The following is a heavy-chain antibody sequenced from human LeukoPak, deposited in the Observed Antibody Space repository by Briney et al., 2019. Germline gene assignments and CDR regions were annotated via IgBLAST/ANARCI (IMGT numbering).Heavy chain of an antibody. D-gene: IGHD2/OR15-2a*01. Sequence: SETLSLTCTVSGGSISSYYWSWIRQPPGKGLEWIGYIYYSGSTNYNPSLKSRVTISVDMSKNQFSLKLSSVTAADTAIYYCARSSPTWDLDYWGQGTLVTVSS. CDR2: IYYSGST. V-gene: IGHV4-59*01. J-gene: IGHJ4*02. CDR3: ARSSPTWDLDY. CDR1: GGSISSYY.